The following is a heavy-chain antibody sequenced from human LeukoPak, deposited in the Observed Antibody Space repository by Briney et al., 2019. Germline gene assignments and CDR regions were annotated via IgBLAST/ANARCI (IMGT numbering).Heavy chain of an antibody. Sequence: GGSLRLSCAASGLSVSSNYMSCVRQAPGKGLEWVSYISSSGSTMYYADSVKGRFTISRDNAKNSLYLQMNSLRAEDTAVYYCAKEIGSDDSSGYYPLWGFDYWGQRTLVTVSS. V-gene: IGHV3-48*03. CDR2: ISSSGSTM. CDR1: GLSVSSNY. D-gene: IGHD3-22*01. CDR3: AKEIGSDDSSGYYPLWGFDY. J-gene: IGHJ4*02.